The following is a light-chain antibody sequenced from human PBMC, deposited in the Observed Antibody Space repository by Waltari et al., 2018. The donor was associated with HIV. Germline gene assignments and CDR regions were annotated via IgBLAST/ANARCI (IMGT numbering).Light chain of an antibody. CDR3: HQYASPPWT. V-gene: IGKV4-1*01. Sequence: TINCKSSQSVLYSPNNKNYLAWYQQKPGQPPRLLIYWASTRESGVPDRFSGSGSRTDFTLTISSLQAEDVAVYYCHQYASPPWTFGQGTKVEIK. J-gene: IGKJ1*01. CDR1: QSVLYSPNNKNY. CDR2: WAS.